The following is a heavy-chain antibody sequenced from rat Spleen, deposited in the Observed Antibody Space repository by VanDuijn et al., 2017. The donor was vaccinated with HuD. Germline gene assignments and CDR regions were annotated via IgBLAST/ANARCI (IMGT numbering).Heavy chain of an antibody. CDR3: ARHGYTCWYFDF. V-gene: IGHV5-22*01. J-gene: IGHJ1*01. CDR1: GFSLSHYG. D-gene: IGHD1-9*01. Sequence: VQLKESGPGLVQPSQTLSLTCTVPGFSLSHYGVIWVRPPPGKGLEWVASFSYEGSSTYYGDSVKGRFTISRDNTKSTLYLQMNSLRCEEEATYYCARHGYTCWYFDFWGPGTMVTVSS. CDR2: FSYEGSST.